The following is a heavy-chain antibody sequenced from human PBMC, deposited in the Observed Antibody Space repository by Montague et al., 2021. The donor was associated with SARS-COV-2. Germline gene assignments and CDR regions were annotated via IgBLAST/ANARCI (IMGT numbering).Heavy chain of an antibody. V-gene: IGHV3-30*04. CDR3: ARDYRYYDFWSGYLGGDYYYYYYCMDV. D-gene: IGHD3-3*01. Sequence: SLSLSCAASGFTFSSYSMHWVRQAPGKGLEWVADISYDGSNKYYADSVKGRFTISRDNSKNTLYLQMNSLRAEDTAVYYCARDYRYYDFWSGYLGGDYYYYYYCMDVWGKGTTVTVSS. J-gene: IGHJ6*03. CDR1: GFTFSSYS. CDR2: ISYDGSNK.